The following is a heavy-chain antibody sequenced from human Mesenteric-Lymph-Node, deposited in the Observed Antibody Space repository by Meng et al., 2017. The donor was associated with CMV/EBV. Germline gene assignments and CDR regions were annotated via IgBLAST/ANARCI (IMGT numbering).Heavy chain of an antibody. Sequence: GESLKISCVASGFPFSGYAMNWVRQAPGKRLEWVSSISDTSTYIYYADSLKGRFTISRDNAKNSLYLQMNSLRADDTAVYYCASRGYSGYYFDAWGQGTLVTVSS. CDR3: ASRGYSGYYFDA. D-gene: IGHD5-12*01. J-gene: IGHJ5*02. CDR2: ISDTSTYI. V-gene: IGHV3-21*01. CDR1: GFPFSGYA.